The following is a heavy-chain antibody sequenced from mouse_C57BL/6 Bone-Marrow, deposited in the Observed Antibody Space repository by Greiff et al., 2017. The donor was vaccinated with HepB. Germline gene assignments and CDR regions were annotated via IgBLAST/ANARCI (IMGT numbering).Heavy chain of an antibody. V-gene: IGHV1-81*01. CDR2: IYPRSGNT. J-gene: IGHJ1*03. D-gene: IGHD2-2*01. CDR1: GYTFTSYG. CDR3: ARGEGLRYWYFDV. Sequence: VNVVESGAELARPGASVKLSCKASGYTFTSYGISWVKQRTGQGLEWIGEIYPRSGNTYYNEKFKGKATLTADKSSSTAYMELRSLTSEDSAVYFCARGEGLRYWYFDVWGTGTTVTVSS.